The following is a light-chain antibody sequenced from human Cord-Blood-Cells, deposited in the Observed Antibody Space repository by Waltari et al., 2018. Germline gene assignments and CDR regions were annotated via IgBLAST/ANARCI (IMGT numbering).Light chain of an antibody. J-gene: IGKJ1*01. V-gene: IGKV1-39*01. CDR2: AAS. CDR1: QSISSY. CDR3: KQSYSTLWT. Sequence: DIQLTHSPSSLSASVGARVPITCRASQSISSYLNWYQQTPGKAPKLLLYAASSLQSGVPSRFSGSGSGTDFALTISSLPPEDFATYYCKQSYSTLWTFGQGTKVEIK.